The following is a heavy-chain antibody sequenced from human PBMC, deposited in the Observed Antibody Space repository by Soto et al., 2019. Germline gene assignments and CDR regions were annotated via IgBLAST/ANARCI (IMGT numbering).Heavy chain of an antibody. CDR3: ARAYEGDYFDY. Sequence: QPGGSLRLSCAASGFTFSSYAMHWVRQAPGKGLEWVAVISYDGSNKYYADSVKGRFTISRDNSKNTLYLQMNSLRAEDTAVYYCARAYEGDYFDYWGQGT. V-gene: IGHV3-30-3*01. CDR2: ISYDGSNK. D-gene: IGHD3-16*01. J-gene: IGHJ4*02. CDR1: GFTFSSYA.